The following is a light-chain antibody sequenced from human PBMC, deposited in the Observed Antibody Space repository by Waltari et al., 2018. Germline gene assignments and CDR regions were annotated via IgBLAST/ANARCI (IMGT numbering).Light chain of an antibody. Sequence: QSVLTQPPSVSGAPGQTVTISCTGNSSNIGAGYHVQRYHQWPGTAPKLLLHSNGARPIGVPDRFSATKSGTSASLAITGLQAEDEADYYCQSSDIRFSGSRVFGTGTKVTVL. CDR3: QSSDIRFSGSRV. J-gene: IGLJ1*01. V-gene: IGLV1-40*01. CDR1: SSNIGAGYH. CDR2: SNG.